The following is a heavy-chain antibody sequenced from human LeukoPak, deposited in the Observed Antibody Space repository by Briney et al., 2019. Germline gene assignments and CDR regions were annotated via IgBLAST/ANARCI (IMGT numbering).Heavy chain of an antibody. V-gene: IGHV4-34*01. J-gene: IGHJ4*02. CDR3: ARGPVSGYCSGGSCSFFAF. Sequence: SETLSLTCALHGGSFSGYYWSWIRQPPGKGLEWIGEISQSGRTNYNPSLKSRVTISVDTSKNQFSLKLNSVTAADTAVYFCARGPVSGYCSGGSCSFFAFWDQGTLVTVSS. CDR1: GGSFSGYY. D-gene: IGHD2-15*01. CDR2: ISQSGRT.